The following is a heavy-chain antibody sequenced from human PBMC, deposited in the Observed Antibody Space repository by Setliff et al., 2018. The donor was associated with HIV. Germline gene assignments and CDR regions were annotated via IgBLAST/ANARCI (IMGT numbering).Heavy chain of an antibody. J-gene: IGHJ4*02. CDR2: IITIFDTA. CDR3: ASGGYSSSWRYYFDY. V-gene: IGHV1-69*13. D-gene: IGHD6-13*01. Sequence: SVKVSCKASGGTFSSYAISWVRQAPGQGLEWMGGIITIFDTANYAQKFQGRVTITADVSTSTAYMELRSLRSEDTAVYYCASGGYSSSWRYYFDYWGQGTLVTVSS. CDR1: GGTFSSYA.